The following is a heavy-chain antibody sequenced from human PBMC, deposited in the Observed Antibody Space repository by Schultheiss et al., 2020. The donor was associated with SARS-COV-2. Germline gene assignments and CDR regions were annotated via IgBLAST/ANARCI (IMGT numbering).Heavy chain of an antibody. CDR1: GFTFSSYA. CDR3: ARGLAFRRIAAAQDY. Sequence: GGSLRLSCAASGFTFSSYAMHWVRQAPGKGLEWVAVISYDGSNKYYADSVKGRFTISRDNSKNTLYLQMNSLRAEDTAVYYCARGLAFRRIAAAQDYWGQGTLVTVSS. V-gene: IGHV3-30*01. D-gene: IGHD6-13*01. J-gene: IGHJ4*02. CDR2: ISYDGSNK.